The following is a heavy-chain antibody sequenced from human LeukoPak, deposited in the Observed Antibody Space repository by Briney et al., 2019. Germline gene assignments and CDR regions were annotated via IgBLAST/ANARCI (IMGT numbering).Heavy chain of an antibody. V-gene: IGHV4-59*01. CDR1: GGSISSYY. J-gene: IGHJ4*02. CDR2: IYYSGST. Sequence: SETLSLTCTVSGGSISSYYWSWIRQPPGKGLEWIGYIYYSGSTNYNPSLKSRVTISVDTSKNQFSLKLSSVTAEDTAVYYCAGTPEYYDILTGYNSLYYFDYWGQGTLVTVSS. CDR3: AGTPEYYDILTGYNSLYYFDY. D-gene: IGHD3-9*01.